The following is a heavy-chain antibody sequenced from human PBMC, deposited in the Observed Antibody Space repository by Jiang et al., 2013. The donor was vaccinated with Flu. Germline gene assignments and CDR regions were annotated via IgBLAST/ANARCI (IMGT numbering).Heavy chain of an antibody. CDR3: ARRPFHGTPDY. J-gene: IGHJ4*02. Sequence: GAEVKKPGESLKISCKGSGYSFSTFWIGWVRQMPGKGLGWLGIVYPGVSTATYIPSFQGQVTISADKSLSTAYLQWSSLKASDTGIYYCARRPFHGTPDYWGQGTLVTVSS. CDR2: VYPGVSTA. D-gene: IGHD1-1*01. V-gene: IGHV5-51*01. CDR1: GYSFSTFW.